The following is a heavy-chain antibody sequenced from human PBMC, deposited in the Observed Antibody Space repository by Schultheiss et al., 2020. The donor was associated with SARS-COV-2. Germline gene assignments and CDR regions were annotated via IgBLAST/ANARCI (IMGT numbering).Heavy chain of an antibody. D-gene: IGHD6-19*01. CDR3: ARVLAVAGSYYYYHMDV. CDR2: ISSNSYTI. Sequence: GGSLRLSCAASTFSFSNYDMNWVRQAPGEGLEWVSYISSNSYTIYYADSVKGRFTISRDNAKSSLDLQMNSLRDEDTAVYYCARVLAVAGSYYYYHMDVWGKGTTVTVSS. J-gene: IGHJ6*03. CDR1: TFSFSNYD. V-gene: IGHV3-48*02.